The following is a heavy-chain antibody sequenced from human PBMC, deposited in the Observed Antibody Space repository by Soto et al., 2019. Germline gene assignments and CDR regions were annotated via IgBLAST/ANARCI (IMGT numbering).Heavy chain of an antibody. J-gene: IGHJ6*02. Sequence: EVQLVESGGGFEQPGGSLRLSCAASGFTFSSYSMNWVRQAPGKGLEWVSYISSSSTTIFYADSVKGRFTISRDNADNSLYLQMNSLTDEDTAMYYCASVGPYYDIDVWGQGTTVTVSS. V-gene: IGHV3-48*02. CDR1: GFTFSSYS. CDR3: ASVGPYYDIDV. CDR2: ISSSSTTI.